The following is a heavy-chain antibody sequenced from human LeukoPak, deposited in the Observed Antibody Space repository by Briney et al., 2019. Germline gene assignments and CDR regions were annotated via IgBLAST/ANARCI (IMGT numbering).Heavy chain of an antibody. CDR2: INHSGST. V-gene: IGHV4-34*01. Sequence: SETLSFTCAVYGGSFSGYYWSWIRQPPGKGLEWFGEINHSGSTNYNPSLKSRVTISVDTSKNQFSLKLSSVTAADTAVYYCARGRIAARRYYGMDVWGQGTTVTVSS. J-gene: IGHJ6*02. D-gene: IGHD6-6*01. CDR1: GGSFSGYY. CDR3: ARGRIAARRYYGMDV.